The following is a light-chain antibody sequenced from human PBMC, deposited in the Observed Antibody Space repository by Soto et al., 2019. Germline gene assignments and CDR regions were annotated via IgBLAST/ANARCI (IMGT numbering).Light chain of an antibody. CDR3: QQYGSSGT. CDR1: QSINTN. CDR2: GAS. Sequence: EVVMTQSPATLSASPGERVILSCRASQSINTNLAWFQLKPGQAPRLLIYGASIRAAGIPARFSGSGSGTDFTLTISRLEPEDFAVYYCQQYGSSGTFGQGTKVDI. V-gene: IGKV3-15*01. J-gene: IGKJ1*01.